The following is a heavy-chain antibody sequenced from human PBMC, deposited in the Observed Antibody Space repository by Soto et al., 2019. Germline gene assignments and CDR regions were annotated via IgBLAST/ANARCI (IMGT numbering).Heavy chain of an antibody. J-gene: IGHJ4*02. V-gene: IGHV3-30*18. D-gene: IGHD2-8*01. Sequence: RRHSCAASGITFGSYGMHCVRQAPGKGLERVAVISYDGSNKDYADSVKGRFTISRDNSKNTLYLQMNSLRAEDTAVYYCSKDRCMPDNVCFFWGPGTMVTGFS. CDR2: ISYDGSNK. CDR1: GITFGSYG. CDR3: SKDRCMPDNVCFF.